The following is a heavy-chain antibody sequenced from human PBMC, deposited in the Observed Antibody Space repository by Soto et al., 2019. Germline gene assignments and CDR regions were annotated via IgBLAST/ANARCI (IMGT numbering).Heavy chain of an antibody. V-gene: IGHV1-2*04. D-gene: IGHD5-18*01. J-gene: IGHJ3*02. Sequence: EXSVKVSCKPSACTFNGYYMHWVRQAPGQGLEWMGWINPNSGGTDYAQKFQGWVTMTRDTSISTAYMELSRLRSDDTAVYYCARKTAMVTSPFDIWGQGTMVTVSS. CDR1: ACTFNGYY. CDR2: INPNSGGT. CDR3: ARKTAMVTSPFDI.